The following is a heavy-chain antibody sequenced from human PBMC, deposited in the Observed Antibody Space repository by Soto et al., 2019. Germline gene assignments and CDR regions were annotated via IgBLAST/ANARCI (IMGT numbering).Heavy chain of an antibody. CDR3: ARPGWLQHIEY. J-gene: IGHJ4*02. Sequence: GESLKISCKGSGYSFTSYWIGWVRQMPGKGLEWMGIINAGDSDTRYSPSFQGQVTISVDKSISTAYLQWSSLKASDTATYYCARPGWLQHIEYWGQGTLVTVSS. V-gene: IGHV5-51*01. D-gene: IGHD6-19*01. CDR2: INAGDSDT. CDR1: GYSFTSYW.